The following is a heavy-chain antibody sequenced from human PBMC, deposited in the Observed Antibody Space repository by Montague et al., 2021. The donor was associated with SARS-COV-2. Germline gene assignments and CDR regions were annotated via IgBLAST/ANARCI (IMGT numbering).Heavy chain of an antibody. CDR2: IXWDYDK. D-gene: IGHD4-17*01. CDR1: GFSLSTSGMC. Sequence: AKPTQTLTLTCTFSGFSLSTSGMCVSWIRQPPGKALEWLARIXWDYDKYYSTSLKTRLTISKDTSKNQVVPTMTNMDPVDTATYYCSRILATVNAFDIWGQGKMVTGSA. CDR3: SRILATVNAFDI. J-gene: IGHJ3*02. V-gene: IGHV2-70*11.